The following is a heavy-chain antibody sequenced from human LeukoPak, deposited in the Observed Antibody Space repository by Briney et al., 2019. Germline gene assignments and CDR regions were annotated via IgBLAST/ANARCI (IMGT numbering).Heavy chain of an antibody. D-gene: IGHD3-10*01. J-gene: IGHJ4*02. CDR3: AGATYYYGSGSYYSGDY. CDR1: GFTFSDYY. V-gene: IGHV3-11*01. Sequence: GGSLRLSCAASGFTFSDYYMSWIRQAPGKGLEWVSYISSSGSTIYYADSVKGRFTISRGNAKNSLYLQMNSLRAEDTAVYYCAGATYYYGSGSYYSGDYWGQGTLVTVSS. CDR2: ISSSGSTI.